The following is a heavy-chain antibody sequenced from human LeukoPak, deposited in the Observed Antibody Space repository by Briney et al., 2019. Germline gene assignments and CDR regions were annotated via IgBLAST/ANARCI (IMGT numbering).Heavy chain of an antibody. D-gene: IGHD3-10*01. CDR2: ISAYNGNT. CDR1: GYTFPSYG. CDR3: ARDLYSRRMHYYGSGSYFAY. V-gene: IGHV1-18*01. J-gene: IGHJ4*02. Sequence: ASVKVSCKASGYTFPSYGISWVRQAPGQGLEWMGWISAYNGNTHYAQEVQGRVTMTTDTTTSTAYMDLRSLKSDDTAVYYCARDLYSRRMHYYGSGSYFAYWGQGTLVTVSS.